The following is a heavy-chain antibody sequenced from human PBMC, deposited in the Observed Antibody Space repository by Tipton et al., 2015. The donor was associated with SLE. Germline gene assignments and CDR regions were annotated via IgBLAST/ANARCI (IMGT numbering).Heavy chain of an antibody. CDR1: GGSISSYY. V-gene: IGHV4-59*01. Sequence: TLSLTCTVSGGSISSYYWSWIRQPPGKGLEWIGYIYYSGSTNYNPSLKSRVTISVDTSKNQFSLKLSSVTTADTAVYYCARALQNYFDYWGQRTLVTVSS. CDR2: IYYSGST. J-gene: IGHJ4*02. CDR3: ARALQNYFDY.